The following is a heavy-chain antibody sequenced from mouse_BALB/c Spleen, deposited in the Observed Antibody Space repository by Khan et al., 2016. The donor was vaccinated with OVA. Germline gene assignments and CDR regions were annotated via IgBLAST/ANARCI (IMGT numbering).Heavy chain of an antibody. J-gene: IGHJ4*01. V-gene: IGHV14-3*02. CDR1: GFNIKDTY. D-gene: IGHD1-2*01. CDR2: IDPGNGKT. CDR3: AYSLILYAMDY. Sequence: VQLQQSGTELVKPGASVMLSCTGSGFNIKDTYIQWVKQRPEQGLEWIGRIDPGNGKTIYDPKFQGKATISADTSSNTAYLHLSSLTSEDTVVCYCAYSLILYAMDYWGQGTSVTMST.